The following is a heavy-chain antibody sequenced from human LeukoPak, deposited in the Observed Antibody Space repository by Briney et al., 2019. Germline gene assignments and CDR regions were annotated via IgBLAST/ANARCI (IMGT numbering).Heavy chain of an antibody. CDR2: INHSGST. D-gene: IGHD6-13*01. V-gene: IGHV4-34*01. Sequence: SETLSLTCAVYGGSYSGYYWSWIRQPPGKGLEWIGEINHSGSTNYNPSLKSRVTISVATSKNQFSLKLSAVTAADTAVYYGARIAAAGLFDPWGQGTLVTVSS. CDR1: GGSYSGYY. J-gene: IGHJ5*02. CDR3: ARIAAAGLFDP.